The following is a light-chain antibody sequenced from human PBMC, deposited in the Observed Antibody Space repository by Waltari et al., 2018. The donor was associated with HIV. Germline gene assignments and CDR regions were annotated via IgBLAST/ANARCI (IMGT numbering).Light chain of an antibody. CDR2: EVS. V-gene: IGKV2D-29*02. J-gene: IGKJ5*01. CDR1: QSLLRSDGRTF. CDR3: MQSIQLPIT. Sequence: DIVMTQTPLSLSVTPGQPASISCKSSQSLLRSDGRTFLYWFLQRPGQSPQVLIYEVSNRFSGVPDRCSGSGSGTDFTLKIRRVEAEDFGIYYCMQSIQLPITFGQGTRLEI.